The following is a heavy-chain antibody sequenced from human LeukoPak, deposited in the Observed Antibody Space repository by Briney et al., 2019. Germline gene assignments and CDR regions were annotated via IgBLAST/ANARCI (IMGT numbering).Heavy chain of an antibody. CDR1: GGSISSGSYY. Sequence: SQTLSLTCTVSGGSISSGSYYWSWIRQPAGKGLEWIGRIYTSGSTNYNPSLKSRVTISVDTSKNQFSLKLSSVIAADTAVYHCARGGSTDYDFWSGYYSLYYFDYWGQGTLVTVSS. D-gene: IGHD3-3*01. V-gene: IGHV4-61*02. CDR2: IYTSGST. CDR3: ARGGSTDYDFWSGYYSLYYFDY. J-gene: IGHJ4*02.